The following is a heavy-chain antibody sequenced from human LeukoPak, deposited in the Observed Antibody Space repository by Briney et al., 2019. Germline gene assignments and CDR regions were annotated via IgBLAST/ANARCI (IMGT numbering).Heavy chain of an antibody. CDR1: GFTFSSYA. CDR2: ISGSGGST. J-gene: IGHJ4*02. D-gene: IGHD2-2*01. CDR3: AKYLPNQLLKD. V-gene: IGHV3-23*01. Sequence: GGSLRLSCAASGFTFSSYAMSWVRQAPVKGLEWVSVISGSGGSTYYADSVKGRFTISRDNSKNTLYLQMNSLRAEDTAVYYCAKYLPNQLLKDWGQGTLVTVSS.